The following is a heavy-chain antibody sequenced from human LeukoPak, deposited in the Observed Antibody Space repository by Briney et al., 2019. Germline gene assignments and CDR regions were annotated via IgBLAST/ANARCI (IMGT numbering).Heavy chain of an antibody. Sequence: SETLSLTCAVCGGSFSGYYWSWIRQPPGKGLEWIGEINHSGSTNYNPSLKSRVTISVDTSKNQFSLKLSSATAADTAVYYCARGGDGSGPHPGYWGQGTLVTVSS. V-gene: IGHV4-34*01. CDR3: ARGGDGSGPHPGY. CDR1: GGSFSGYY. CDR2: INHSGST. J-gene: IGHJ4*02. D-gene: IGHD3-10*01.